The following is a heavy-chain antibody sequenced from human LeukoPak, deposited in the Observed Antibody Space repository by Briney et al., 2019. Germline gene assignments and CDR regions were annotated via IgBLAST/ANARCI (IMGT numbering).Heavy chain of an antibody. V-gene: IGHV3-7*01. J-gene: IGHJ4*02. CDR2: IKHDGSEK. D-gene: IGHD3-22*01. CDR3: ARVGYDSSGSLYYFDY. CDR1: GFIFTNYF. Sequence: GGSLRLSCAASGFIFTNYFMSWVRQAPGKGLEWVASIKHDGSEKYYVDSVRGRFTISRDNAKNSLYLQMNSLRAEDTAVYYCARVGYDSSGSLYYFDYWGQGTLVTVSS.